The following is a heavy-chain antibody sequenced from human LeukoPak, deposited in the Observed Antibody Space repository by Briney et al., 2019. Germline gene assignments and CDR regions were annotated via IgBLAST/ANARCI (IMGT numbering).Heavy chain of an antibody. CDR1: GGSISSYY. Sequence: SETLSLTCSVSGGSISSYYWSWIRQPPGKGLEWIGCIYYSGSTNYNPSLKSRVTISVDTSKNQFSLKLSSVTAADTAVYYCARFRYFDWFYRGLVAFDIWGQGTMVTVSS. CDR2: IYYSGST. CDR3: ARFRYFDWFYRGLVAFDI. D-gene: IGHD3-9*01. V-gene: IGHV4-59*01. J-gene: IGHJ3*02.